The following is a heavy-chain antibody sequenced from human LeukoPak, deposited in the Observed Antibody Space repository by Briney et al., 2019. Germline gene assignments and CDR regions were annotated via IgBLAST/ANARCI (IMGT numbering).Heavy chain of an antibody. CDR3: AKVPTVTMIVVVAPGPFDY. Sequence: GGSLRLSCAASGFTFSSYAMSWVRQAPGKGLEWVSAISGSGGSTYYADSVKGRFTISRDNSKNTLYLQMNSLRAEDTAVYYCAKVPTVTMIVVVAPGPFDYWGQGTLVTVSS. J-gene: IGHJ4*02. CDR2: ISGSGGST. V-gene: IGHV3-23*01. CDR1: GFTFSSYA. D-gene: IGHD3-22*01.